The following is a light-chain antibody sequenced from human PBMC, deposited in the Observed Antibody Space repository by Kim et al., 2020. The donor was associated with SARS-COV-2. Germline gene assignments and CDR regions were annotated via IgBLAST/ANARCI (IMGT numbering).Light chain of an antibody. V-gene: IGKV1-5*03. CDR3: KLYSSNWT. CDR1: QGISTW. J-gene: IGKJ1*01. Sequence: SASVGDRVTVTCRGSQGISTWLGWCQQKAGKAPKLLFCKASSSEGEVPSRFSGRRSRTEFTLTICRLQPGDFTTDYCKLYSSNWTFGQGTKVEIK. CDR2: KAS.